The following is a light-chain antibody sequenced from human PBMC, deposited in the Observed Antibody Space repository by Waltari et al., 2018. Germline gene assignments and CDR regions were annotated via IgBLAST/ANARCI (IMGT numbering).Light chain of an antibody. Sequence: DIVMTQSPDSLAVSLGERATINCKSSQSVLYSYNNKNSLAWYQPRPGQPPKLLIYWASTRESGVPDRFSGSGSGTDFTLTISILQAEDVAVYYCQQYYTTPLTFGGGTKVEIK. CDR2: WAS. J-gene: IGKJ4*01. V-gene: IGKV4-1*01. CDR1: QSVLYSYNNKNS. CDR3: QQYYTTPLT.